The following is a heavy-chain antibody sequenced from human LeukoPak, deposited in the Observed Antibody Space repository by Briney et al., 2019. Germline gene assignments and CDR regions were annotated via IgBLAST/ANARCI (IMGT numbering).Heavy chain of an antibody. D-gene: IGHD2-2*01. CDR3: ARGSDIVVVPAATDFDY. Sequence: GGSLRLSCAASGFTFSSYSMNWVRQAPGKGLEWVSSISSSSSYIYYADSVKGRFTISRDNAKNSLYLQMNSLRAEDTAVYYCARGSDIVVVPAATDFDYWAREPWSPSPQ. CDR2: ISSSSSYI. V-gene: IGHV3-21*01. CDR1: GFTFSSYS. J-gene: IGHJ4*02.